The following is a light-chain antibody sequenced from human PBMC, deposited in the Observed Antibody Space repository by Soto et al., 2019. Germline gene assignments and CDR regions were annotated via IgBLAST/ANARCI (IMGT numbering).Light chain of an antibody. J-gene: IGKJ1*01. CDR3: QQYNNWPLT. Sequence: EIVMTQSPATLSVSPGERATLSCRASQSVSSNLAWYQQNPGQAPRLLIYGASTRATGIPARFSGSGSGTEFTLTISSLQSEDFAVYYCQQYNNWPLTFGQGTKVEI. V-gene: IGKV3-15*01. CDR2: GAS. CDR1: QSVSSN.